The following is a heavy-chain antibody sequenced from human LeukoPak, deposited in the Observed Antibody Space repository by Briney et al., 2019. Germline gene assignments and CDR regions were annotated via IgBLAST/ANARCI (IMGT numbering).Heavy chain of an antibody. CDR1: GFIVSSNY. CDR2: IYSGGRT. CDR3: ARGDVYFDY. V-gene: IGHV3-53*01. Sequence: GGSLRLSCVASGFIVSSNYMSWVRQAPGKGLEWVSVIYSGGRTYYADSVKGRFTISRDNSKSTLYLQMNSLRAEDTAVYYCARGDVYFDYWGQGTLVTVSS. J-gene: IGHJ4*02. D-gene: IGHD2-21*02.